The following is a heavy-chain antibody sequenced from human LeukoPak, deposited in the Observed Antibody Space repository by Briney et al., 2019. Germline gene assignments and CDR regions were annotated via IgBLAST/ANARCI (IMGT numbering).Heavy chain of an antibody. CDR2: ISVYSDDT. Sequence: GGSLRLSCAASGFTFSSYWMSWVRQAPGQGLEWMGWISVYSDDTKFAQNLQGRITMTKDTSTSTAYMELRSLRSDDTAVYYCAREADSSGYFFRPDYWGQGTLVTVSS. J-gene: IGHJ4*02. CDR3: AREADSSGYFFRPDY. V-gene: IGHV1-18*01. CDR1: GFTFSSYW. D-gene: IGHD3-22*01.